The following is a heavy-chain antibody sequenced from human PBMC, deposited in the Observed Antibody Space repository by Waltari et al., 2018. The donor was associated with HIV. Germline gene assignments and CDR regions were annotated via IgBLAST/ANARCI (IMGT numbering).Heavy chain of an antibody. CDR3: ARDRGYQTFDY. CDR1: GFTFSSYW. V-gene: IGHV3-7*01. J-gene: IGHJ4*02. D-gene: IGHD2-2*01. Sequence: EVQLVESGGGLVQPGGSLRLSCTASGFTFSSYWMTWVRQAPGKGLERVANINQDGSETYYLDSVKGRFTISRDNAKNSLSLQMSRLRGEDTAVFYCARDRGYQTFDYWGQGTLVTVSS. CDR2: INQDGSET.